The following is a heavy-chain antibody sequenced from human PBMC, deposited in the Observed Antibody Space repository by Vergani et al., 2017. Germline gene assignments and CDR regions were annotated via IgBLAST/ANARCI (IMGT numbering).Heavy chain of an antibody. Sequence: QLQLQESGPGLVKPSETLSLTCTVPGGSITYGAFYWGWVRQAPGKGLEWVVGISFDGTNEYYPDLVKGRFTISRDIAKNTLYLQVRSLRLEDTGVYHCVRDRGLCAGGRCYTEAWDYWGQGTPVTVSS. D-gene: IGHD2-2*02. CDR1: GGSITYGA. CDR2: ISFDGTNE. J-gene: IGHJ4*02. V-gene: IGHV3-30-3*01. CDR3: VRDRGLCAGGRCYTEAWDY.